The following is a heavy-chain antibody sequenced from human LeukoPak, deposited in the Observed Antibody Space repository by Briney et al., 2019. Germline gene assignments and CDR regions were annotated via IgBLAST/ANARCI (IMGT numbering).Heavy chain of an antibody. J-gene: IGHJ4*02. Sequence: QPGGSLRLSCAASGFTFSYHWMHWVRQAPRKGLVWVSRISSDGSSTNHADSVKGRLTISRDNAKNTLYLQMNSLRAEDTAVYYCARGGIYSYDPADYWGQGTLVTVSS. CDR1: GFTFSYHW. CDR2: ISSDGSST. V-gene: IGHV3-74*01. D-gene: IGHD5-18*01. CDR3: ARGGIYSYDPADY.